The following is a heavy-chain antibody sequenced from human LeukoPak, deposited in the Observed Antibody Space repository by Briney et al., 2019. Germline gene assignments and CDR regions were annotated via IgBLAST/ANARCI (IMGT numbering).Heavy chain of an antibody. D-gene: IGHD6-19*01. CDR3: AKWGYIAVAGTRGYYFDY. J-gene: IGHJ4*02. CDR2: INHSGST. V-gene: IGHV4-34*01. Sequence: SETLSLTCAVYGGSFSGYYWSWIRQPPGKGLEWIGEINHSGSTNYNPSLKSRVTISVDTSKNQFSLKLSSVTAEDTAVYYCAKWGYIAVAGTRGYYFDYWGQGTLVTVSS. CDR1: GGSFSGYY.